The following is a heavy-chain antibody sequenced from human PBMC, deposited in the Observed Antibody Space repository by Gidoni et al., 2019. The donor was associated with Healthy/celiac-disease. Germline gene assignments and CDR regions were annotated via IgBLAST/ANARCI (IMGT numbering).Heavy chain of an antibody. Sequence: QVQLVQSGPEVKKPVASVTVSCTASGYTFTGSSITSGRQAPGQWHEWMGWNNPNSVGTNYAQKVQGRVTMTRDTSISTAYMELSRLRSDDTAVYYCARVWYSSSWYARPYYYYGMDVWGQGTTVTVSS. D-gene: IGHD6-13*01. J-gene: IGHJ6*02. CDR3: ARVWYSSSWYARPYYYYGMDV. CDR1: GYTFTGSS. CDR2: NNPNSVGT. V-gene: IGHV1-2*02.